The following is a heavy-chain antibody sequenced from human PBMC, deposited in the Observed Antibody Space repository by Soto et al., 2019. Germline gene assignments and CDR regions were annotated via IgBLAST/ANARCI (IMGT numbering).Heavy chain of an antibody. CDR2: IYHSGST. Sequence: PSETLSLTCTVSGDSISSYYWNWIRHPQGKGLEWIGYIYHSGSTNYNPSLKSRVAISVDTSKNQFSLKLSSVTAADTAVYYCARAYDSIVYGSYYGMDVWGQGTSVTVCS. V-gene: IGHV4-59*01. J-gene: IGHJ6*02. CDR1: GDSISSYY. D-gene: IGHD3-22*01. CDR3: ARAYDSIVYGSYYGMDV.